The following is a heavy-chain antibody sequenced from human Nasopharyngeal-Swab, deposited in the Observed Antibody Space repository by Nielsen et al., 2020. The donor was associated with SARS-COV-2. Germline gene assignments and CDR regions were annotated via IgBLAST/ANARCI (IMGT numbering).Heavy chain of an antibody. Sequence: LSLTCAASGFTFSSYEMSWVRQAPGKGLEWVSYISSSGSTIYYADSVKGRFTISRDNAKNSLYLQMNNLRAEDTAVYYCARGYCSSGSCYAKHYGMDVWGQGTTVTVSS. J-gene: IGHJ6*02. D-gene: IGHD2-15*01. CDR3: ARGYCSSGSCYAKHYGMDV. CDR1: GFTFSSYE. CDR2: ISSSGSTI. V-gene: IGHV3-48*03.